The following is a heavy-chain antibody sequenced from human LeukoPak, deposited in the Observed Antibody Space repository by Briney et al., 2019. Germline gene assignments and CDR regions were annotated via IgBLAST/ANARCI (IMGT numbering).Heavy chain of an antibody. CDR3: AKDVGKWESLHFFDY. V-gene: IGHV3-21*04. CDR1: GFTFSSYS. Sequence: GGSLRLSCAASGFTFSSYSMNWVRQAPGKGLEWVSSISSSSSYIYYADSVKGRFTISRDNAKNSLYLQMNSLRGDDTAVYYCAKDVGKWESLHFFDYWGQGTLATVSS. CDR2: ISSSSSYI. D-gene: IGHD1-26*01. J-gene: IGHJ4*02.